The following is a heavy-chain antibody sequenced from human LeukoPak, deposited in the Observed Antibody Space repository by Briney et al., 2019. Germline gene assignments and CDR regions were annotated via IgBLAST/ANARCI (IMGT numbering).Heavy chain of an antibody. CDR1: GGTFSSYA. Sequence: VASVKVSCKASGGTFSSYAISWVRQAPGQGLEWMGGIIPIFGTANYAQKFQGRVTITADESTSTAYMELSSLRSEDTAVYYCARDRGMTTVTEFDYWGQGTLVTVSS. CDR3: ARDRGMTTVTEFDY. D-gene: IGHD4-17*01. V-gene: IGHV1-69*01. J-gene: IGHJ4*02. CDR2: IIPIFGTA.